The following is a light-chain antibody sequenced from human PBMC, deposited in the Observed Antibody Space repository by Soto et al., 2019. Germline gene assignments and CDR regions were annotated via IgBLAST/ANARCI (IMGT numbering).Light chain of an antibody. CDR3: QQYGSLSWT. V-gene: IGKV3-20*01. CDR1: QIVRSTY. Sequence: EIVLTQSPGTLSLSPWEGATLSCRASQIVRSTYLAWFQQKPGQAPRLLIYGASTRATGIPDRFSGSGSGTDFTLTISRLEPEDFAVYYCQQYGSLSWTFGQGTKVDIK. CDR2: GAS. J-gene: IGKJ1*01.